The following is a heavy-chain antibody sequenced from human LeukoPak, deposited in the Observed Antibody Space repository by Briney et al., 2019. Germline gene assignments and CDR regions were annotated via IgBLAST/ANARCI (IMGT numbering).Heavy chain of an antibody. CDR1: GFTFSSYW. CDR2: INSDGSST. V-gene: IGHV3-74*01. CDR3: ARSGLRITNAFDI. Sequence: PGGSLRLSCAASGFTFSSYWMHWVRQAPGKGLVWVSRINSDGSSTSYADSVKGRFTISRDNAKNTLYLLMNSLRAEDTAVYYCARSGLRITNAFDIWGQGTMVTVSS. J-gene: IGHJ3*02. D-gene: IGHD3-10*01.